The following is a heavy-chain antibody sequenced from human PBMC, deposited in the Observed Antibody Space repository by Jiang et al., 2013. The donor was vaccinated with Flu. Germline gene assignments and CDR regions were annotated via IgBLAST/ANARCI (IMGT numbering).Heavy chain of an antibody. J-gene: IGHJ4*02. CDR2: ISWNSGSI. CDR1: GFTFDDYA. CDR3: AKDISDSYALFDY. Sequence: GGGLVQPGRSLRLSCAASGFTFDDYAMHWVRQAPGKGLEWVSGISWNSGSIGYADSVKGRFTISRDNAKNSLYLQMNSLRAEDTALYYCAKDISDSYALFDYWGQGTLVTVSS. D-gene: IGHD5-18*01. V-gene: IGHV3-9*01.